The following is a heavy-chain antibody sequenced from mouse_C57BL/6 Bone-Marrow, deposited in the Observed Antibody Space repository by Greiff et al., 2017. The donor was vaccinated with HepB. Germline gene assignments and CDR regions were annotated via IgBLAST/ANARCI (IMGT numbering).Heavy chain of an antibody. V-gene: IGHV1-26*01. CDR1: GYTFTDYY. CDR3: ARGNWDGDFDY. J-gene: IGHJ2*01. Sequence: EVQLQQSGPELVKPGASVKISCKASGYTFTDYYMNWVKQSHGKSLEWIGDINPNNGGTNYNQKFKGKATLTVDKSSSTAYMELRSLTSEDSAVYYCARGNWDGDFDYWGQGTTLTVSS. CDR2: INPNNGGT. D-gene: IGHD4-1*01.